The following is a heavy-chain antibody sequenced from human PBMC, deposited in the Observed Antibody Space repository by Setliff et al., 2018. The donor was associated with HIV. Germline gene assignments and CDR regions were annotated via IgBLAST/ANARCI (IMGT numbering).Heavy chain of an antibody. V-gene: IGHV1-18*01. Sequence: GASVKGSCKTSGFAFTNYGFTWVRQAPGQGLEWMGWISAYSGETFSTLKFRDRVTLTTDTSTNTAHMELRSLTYVDTAVYFCARGWDYGVRKPEDWGQGTVVTVS. CDR2: ISAYSGET. J-gene: IGHJ4*02. D-gene: IGHD3-10*01. CDR3: ARGWDYGVRKPED. CDR1: GFAFTNYG.